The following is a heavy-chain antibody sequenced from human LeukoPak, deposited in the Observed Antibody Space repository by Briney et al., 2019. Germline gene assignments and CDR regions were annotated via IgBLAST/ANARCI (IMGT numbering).Heavy chain of an antibody. CDR3: ARDSVEMATVINYYYYYYMDV. CDR2: INTSGGST. V-gene: IGHV1-46*01. CDR1: GYTFTSYY. Sequence: ASVKVSCKASGYTFTSYYMHWVRQAPGQGLEWMGIINTSGGSTSYAQKFQGRVTMTRDMSTSTVYMELSSQRSEDTAVYYCARDSVEMATVINYYYYYYMDVWGKGTTVTVS. D-gene: IGHD5-24*01. J-gene: IGHJ6*03.